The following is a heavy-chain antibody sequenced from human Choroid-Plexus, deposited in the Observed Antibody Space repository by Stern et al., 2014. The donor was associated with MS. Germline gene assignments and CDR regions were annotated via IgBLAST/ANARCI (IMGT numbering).Heavy chain of an antibody. D-gene: IGHD2-15*01. Sequence: QMQLVQSGGGVAQPGRPLILSCAASGFTFSNFGMHWVRQAPGKGLEWVALISYDGRYKYYADSVKGRFTIFRDNSKNTLYMHMNSLRAEDTAVYYCAKDRQWSTYFFDYWGQGSLVTVSS. CDR2: ISYDGRYK. CDR1: GFTFSNFG. V-gene: IGHV3-30*18. J-gene: IGHJ4*02. CDR3: AKDRQWSTYFFDY.